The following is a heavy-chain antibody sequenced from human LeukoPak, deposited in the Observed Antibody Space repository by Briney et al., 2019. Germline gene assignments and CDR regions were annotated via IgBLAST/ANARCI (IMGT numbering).Heavy chain of an antibody. CDR2: ISGSGGST. J-gene: IGHJ3*02. CDR3: AKVRSGAIGSGSYPDAFDI. Sequence: GGSLRLSCAASGFTFSSYAMSWVRQAPGKGLEWVSAISGSGGSTYYADSVKGRFTISRDNSKNTLYLQMNSLRAEDTAVYYCAKVRSGAIGSGSYPDAFDIWGQGTMVTVSS. CDR1: GFTFSSYA. D-gene: IGHD3-10*01. V-gene: IGHV3-23*01.